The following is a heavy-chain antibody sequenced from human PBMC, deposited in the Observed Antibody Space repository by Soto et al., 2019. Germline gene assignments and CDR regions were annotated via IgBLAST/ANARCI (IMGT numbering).Heavy chain of an antibody. D-gene: IGHD2-2*01. CDR1: GFTFSSYA. Sequence: EVQLLESGGGLVQPGGSLRLSCAASGFTFSSYAMSWVRQAPGKGLEWVSAISGGGGSTYYADSVKGRFTISRDNSKNTLYLQMNSLSAEDTDVYYCAKDRASNYYYYMDVWGKGTTVTVSS. J-gene: IGHJ6*03. V-gene: IGHV3-23*01. CDR3: AKDRASNYYYYMDV. CDR2: ISGGGGST.